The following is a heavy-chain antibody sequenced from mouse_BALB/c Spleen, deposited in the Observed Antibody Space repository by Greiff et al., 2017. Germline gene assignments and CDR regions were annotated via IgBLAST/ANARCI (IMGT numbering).Heavy chain of an antibody. D-gene: IGHD4-1*01. CDR3: ARTGSAWFAY. CDR1: GYSITSGYS. J-gene: IGHJ3*01. Sequence: EVKLMESGPGLVKPSQSLSLTCSVTGYSITSGYSWNWIRQFPGNKLEWMGYISYDGSNNYNPSLKNRISITRDTSKNQFFLKLNSVTTEDTATYYCARTGSAWFAYWGQGTLVTVSA. V-gene: IGHV3-6*02. CDR2: ISYDGSN.